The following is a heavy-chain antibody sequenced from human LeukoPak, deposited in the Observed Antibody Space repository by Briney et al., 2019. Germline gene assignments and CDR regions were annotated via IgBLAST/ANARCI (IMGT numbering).Heavy chain of an antibody. V-gene: IGHV4-34*01. CDR1: GGSFSGYY. Sequence: SETLSLTCAVYGGSFSGYYWSWIRQPPGKGLEWIGEINHSGSTNYNPSLKSRVTISVDTSKNQFSLKLSSVTAADTAVYYCASQNYYDSSGYYYVEYFQHWGQGTLVTVSS. CDR3: ASQNYYDSSGYYYVEYFQH. CDR2: INHSGST. D-gene: IGHD3-22*01. J-gene: IGHJ1*01.